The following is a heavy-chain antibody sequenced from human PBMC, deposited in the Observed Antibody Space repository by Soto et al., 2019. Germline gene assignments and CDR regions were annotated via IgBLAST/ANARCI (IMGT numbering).Heavy chain of an antibody. D-gene: IGHD6-13*01. CDR1: GFSLSTSGMR. J-gene: IGHJ5*02. Sequence: SGPTLVNLTQTLTLTCTFSGFSLSTSGMRVSWIRQPPGKALEWLARIDWDDDKLYSTSLKTRLTISKDTSKNQVVLTMTNMDPVDTVTYYCARSIVAAGNRWFDPWGQGTLVTVSS. CDR3: ARSIVAAGNRWFDP. V-gene: IGHV2-70*04. CDR2: IDWDDDK.